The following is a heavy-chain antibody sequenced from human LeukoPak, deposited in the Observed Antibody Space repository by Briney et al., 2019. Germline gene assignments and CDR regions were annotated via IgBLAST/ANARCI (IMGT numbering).Heavy chain of an antibody. J-gene: IGHJ4*02. V-gene: IGHV3-30*02. D-gene: IGHD1-26*01. CDR3: AKAYDSGSYSPGDY. CDR2: IRYDGSNE. Sequence: QPGGSLRLSCAASGFAFSSYGMHWVRQAPGKGLEWVAFIRYDGSNEYYADSVKGRFTISRDNSKNTLYLQMNSLRAEDTAVYYCAKAYDSGSYSPGDYWGQGTLVTVSS. CDR1: GFAFSSYG.